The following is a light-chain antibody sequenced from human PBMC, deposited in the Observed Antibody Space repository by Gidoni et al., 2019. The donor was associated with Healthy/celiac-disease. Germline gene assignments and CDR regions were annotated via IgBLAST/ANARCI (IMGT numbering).Light chain of an antibody. CDR1: KLGDKY. CDR2: QDS. J-gene: IGLJ2*01. V-gene: IGLV3-1*01. Sequence: SYELTHPPSVSLSPGQTASITCSGDKLGDKYACWYQQKPGQSPVLVIYQDSKRTSGIPERFSGSNSGNTATLTISGTQAMDEADYYCQAWDSSTVVVFGGGTKLTVL. CDR3: QAWDSSTVVV.